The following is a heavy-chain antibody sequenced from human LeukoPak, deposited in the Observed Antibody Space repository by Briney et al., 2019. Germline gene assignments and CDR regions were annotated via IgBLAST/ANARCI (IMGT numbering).Heavy chain of an antibody. CDR3: AKDRTMAADGTYFDY. Sequence: GGSLRLSCAASGFTFSDFGMHWVRQAPGEGLEWVAVMSYDTDNKYHADSVKGRFTISRDNSQNTLYLQMNSLRTEDTALYFCAKDRTMAADGTYFDYWGQGTLVTVSS. CDR2: MSYDTDNK. J-gene: IGHJ4*02. CDR1: GFTFSDFG. V-gene: IGHV3-30*18. D-gene: IGHD6-13*01.